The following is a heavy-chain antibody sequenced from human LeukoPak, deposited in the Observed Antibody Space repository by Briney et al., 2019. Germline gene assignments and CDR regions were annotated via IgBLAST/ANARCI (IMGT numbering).Heavy chain of an antibody. CDR1: GFTFSTYS. CDR2: INDGGNIT. CDR3: ARESGIAAALDL. J-gene: IGHJ5*02. V-gene: IGHV3-23*01. D-gene: IGHD6-13*01. Sequence: PGGSLRLACAGSGFTFSTYSLSWVGQASGKGLERVSTINDGGNITDYAASVKGRFTISRDNAKNTLYLQMNSLRAEDTAVYYCARESGIAAALDLSGQGTLVTVSS.